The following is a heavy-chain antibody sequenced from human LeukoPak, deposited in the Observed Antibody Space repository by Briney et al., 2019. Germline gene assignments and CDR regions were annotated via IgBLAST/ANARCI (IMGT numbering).Heavy chain of an antibody. CDR3: ARSPTYYDTKPFDY. V-gene: IGHV3-30*01. CDR2: ISYDGSNK. J-gene: IGHJ4*02. CDR1: GFTFSSYA. Sequence: GGSLRLSCAASGFTFSSYAMHWVRQAPGKGLEWVAVISYDGSNKYYANSGKGRFPLSKDNSKTTLYLQMNSLRAEDTAVYYCARSPTYYDTKPFDYWGQETLVTVSS. D-gene: IGHD3-9*01.